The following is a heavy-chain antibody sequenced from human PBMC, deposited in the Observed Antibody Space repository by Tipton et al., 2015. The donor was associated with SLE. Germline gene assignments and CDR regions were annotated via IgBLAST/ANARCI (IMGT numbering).Heavy chain of an antibody. D-gene: IGHD6-19*01. CDR2: IYYSGST. Sequence: TLSLTCTVSGGSISSSSYYWGWIRQPPGKGLEWIGSIYYSGSTNYNPSLKSRVTISVDTSKNQFSLKLSSVTAADTAVYYCAQTDYSRGWNHGGFDFWGQRTMVTVSS. J-gene: IGHJ3*01. CDR1: GGSISSSSYY. CDR3: AQTDYSRGWNHGGFDF. V-gene: IGHV4-39*07.